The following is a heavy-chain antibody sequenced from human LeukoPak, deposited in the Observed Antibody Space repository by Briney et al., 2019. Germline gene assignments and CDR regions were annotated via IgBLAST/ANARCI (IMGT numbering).Heavy chain of an antibody. J-gene: IGHJ3*02. CDR3: ARGGLENGYHSNDGFDI. CDR1: GGSISGYY. D-gene: IGHD3-22*01. V-gene: IGHV4-59*01. CDR2: IYYSGST. Sequence: SETLSLTCTVSGGSISGYYWSWIRQPPGKGLEWIGYIYYSGSTKYNTSLKSRVTISVDTSKNHFSLKLSSVTAADTAVYYCARGGLENGYHSNDGFDIWGQGTMVTVPS.